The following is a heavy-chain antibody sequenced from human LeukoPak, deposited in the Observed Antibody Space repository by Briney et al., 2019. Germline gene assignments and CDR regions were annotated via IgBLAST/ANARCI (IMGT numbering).Heavy chain of an antibody. CDR1: GHTFTKYA. V-gene: IGHV1-3*04. D-gene: IGHD3-22*01. Sequence: ASVSVSCKASGHTFTKYAIHWVPHAPGQRLEGRGWINTGNGDRKYSQKFQGRVTFSRDTSASIAYMELSSLRSEDTASFYCARDPSNDNTGYYSLDIWGQGTMVTVSS. J-gene: IGHJ3*02. CDR3: ARDPSNDNTGYYSLDI. CDR2: INTGNGDR.